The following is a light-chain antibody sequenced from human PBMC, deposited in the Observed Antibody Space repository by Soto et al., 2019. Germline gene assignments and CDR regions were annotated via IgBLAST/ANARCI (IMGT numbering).Light chain of an antibody. CDR1: QGISNF. V-gene: IGKV1-9*01. J-gene: IGKJ1*01. CDR2: YAS. Sequence: IQLTQSPSSLSASVGNRFTSTCRASQGISNFLAWYQQKPGKAPKLLIYYASTLQSGVPSRFSGSGSGTDFTLTISSLQPEDFATYYCQQYNSYSVGQGTQVEIK. CDR3: QQYNSYS.